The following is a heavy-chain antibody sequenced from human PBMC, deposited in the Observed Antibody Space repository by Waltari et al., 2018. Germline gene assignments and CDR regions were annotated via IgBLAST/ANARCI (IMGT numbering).Heavy chain of an antibody. J-gene: IGHJ4*02. D-gene: IGHD3-3*01. CDR1: GFTFRLYA. CDR2: SSGNGGTT. CDR3: ANDVRDFWSPYYFQY. V-gene: IGHV3-23*04. Sequence: EVQLVESGGGLVQPGGSLRLSCAASGFTFRLYAMSWVRQAPGKGLEWVSGSSGNGGTTYYADSVKGRFTISRDNSKNTLYLQMNSLRAEDTAVYYCANDVRDFWSPYYFQYWGRGTLVTVSS.